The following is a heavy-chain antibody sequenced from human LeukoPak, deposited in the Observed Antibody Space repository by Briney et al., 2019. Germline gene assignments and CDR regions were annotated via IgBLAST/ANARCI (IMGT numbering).Heavy chain of an antibody. CDR2: INHSGST. Sequence: SETLSLTCTVSGGSISSYYWSWIRQPPGKGLEWIGEINHSGSTDYNPSFKSRVTISVDTSKNQFSLKLSSVTAADTAVYYCARGLNYYDSSGLNEPYWGQGTLVTVSS. CDR3: ARGLNYYDSSGLNEPY. CDR1: GGSISSYY. J-gene: IGHJ4*02. V-gene: IGHV4-34*01. D-gene: IGHD3-22*01.